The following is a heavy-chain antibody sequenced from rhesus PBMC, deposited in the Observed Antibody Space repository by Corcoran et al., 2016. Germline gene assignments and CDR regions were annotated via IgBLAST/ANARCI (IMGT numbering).Heavy chain of an antibody. CDR1: GFTFSSYD. J-gene: IGHJ6*01. D-gene: IGHD2-27*01. Sequence: EVQLVESGGGLAKPGGSLRLSCAASGFTFSSYDMSWVRQALGKVLEWVSSISTTGKTIYYDDSVKGRFTISRDNAKNSLSLQMNSLKTEDTAVYYCTREYCRGIYCYGLDSWGQGVVVTVSS. CDR3: TREYCRGIYCYGLDS. V-gene: IGHV3S4*01. CDR2: ISTTGKTI.